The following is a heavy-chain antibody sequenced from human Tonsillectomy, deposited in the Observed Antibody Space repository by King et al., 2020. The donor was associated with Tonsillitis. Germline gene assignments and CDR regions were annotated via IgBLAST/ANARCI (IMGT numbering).Heavy chain of an antibody. CDR1: GYSFTSYE. Sequence: QLVQSGAEVKKPGASVKVSCKASGYSFTSYEINWVRQAAGQGLEWMGWMIPNSGNTDYAQKFQGRVTMTRETSISTVYMELSSLRSEDTAMYYCARGFNYGCHLPFDYWGQGTLVTVSS. CDR3: ARGFNYGCHLPFDY. D-gene: IGHD4-17*01. CDR2: MIPNSGNT. V-gene: IGHV1-8*01. J-gene: IGHJ4*02.